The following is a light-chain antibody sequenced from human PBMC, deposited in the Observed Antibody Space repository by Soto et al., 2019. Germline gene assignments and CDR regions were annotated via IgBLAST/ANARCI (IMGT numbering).Light chain of an antibody. CDR2: GAS. Sequence: EIVLTQSPGTLSLSPGERATLSCRASQSVSSSYLAWYQQKPGQAPRLLIYGASSRPTGIPDRFSGSGSGTDFTLTISRLEPEDFAVYYCQQYGSSPDTFGQGPKLEIK. CDR1: QSVSSSY. CDR3: QQYGSSPDT. J-gene: IGKJ2*01. V-gene: IGKV3-20*01.